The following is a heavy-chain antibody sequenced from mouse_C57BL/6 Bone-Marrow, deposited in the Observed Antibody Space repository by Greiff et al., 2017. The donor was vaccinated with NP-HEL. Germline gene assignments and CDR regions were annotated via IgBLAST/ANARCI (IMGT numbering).Heavy chain of an antibody. CDR2: FYPGSGSI. J-gene: IGHJ1*03. CDR1: GYTFTEYT. Sequence: QVQLQQSGAELVKPGASVKLSCKASGYTFTEYTIHWVKQRSGQGLEWIGWFYPGSGSIKYIEKFKDKATLTADKSSSTVYMELSRVTSEDSAVYFCARHGYYYGSSYDWDFDVWGTGTTVTVSS. CDR3: ARHGYYYGSSYDWDFDV. D-gene: IGHD1-1*01. V-gene: IGHV1-62-2*01.